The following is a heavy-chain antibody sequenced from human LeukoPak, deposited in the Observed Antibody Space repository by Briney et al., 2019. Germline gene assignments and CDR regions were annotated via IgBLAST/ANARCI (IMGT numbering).Heavy chain of an antibody. V-gene: IGHV3-30-3*01. J-gene: IGHJ4*02. CDR1: GFTFSSYV. Sequence: GGSLRLSCAASGFTFSSYVMHWVRQAPGKGLEWVAVIPSDGSNKYCADSVKGRFTISRDNSKNTLYLQMNSLRAEDTAVYYCARLRPRARPFDYWGQGTLVTVSS. CDR3: ARLRPRARPFDY. CDR2: IPSDGSNK.